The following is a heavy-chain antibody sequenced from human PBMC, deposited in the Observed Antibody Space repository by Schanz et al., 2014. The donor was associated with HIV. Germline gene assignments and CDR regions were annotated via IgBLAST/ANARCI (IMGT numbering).Heavy chain of an antibody. D-gene: IGHD3-10*01. J-gene: IGHJ6*02. CDR1: GFTLSGFW. CDR3: ARGAQNYYGSGSYYNPVGMDV. Sequence: VQLVESGGGLVQPGGSLRLSCAASGFTLSGFWMSWVRQAPGKGLEWVANVKQDGSDKYYVESVKGRFTISRDNSRNTLHLQMNSLRAEDTAVYFCARGAQNYYGSGSYYNPVGMDVWGQGTTVTVSS. CDR2: VKQDGSDK. V-gene: IGHV3-7*01.